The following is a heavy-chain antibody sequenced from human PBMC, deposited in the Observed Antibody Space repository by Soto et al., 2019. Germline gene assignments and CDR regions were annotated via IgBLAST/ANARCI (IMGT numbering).Heavy chain of an antibody. V-gene: IGHV3-30*03. CDR1: GFTFSSYG. CDR3: SRRSGPLARVYGMDV. J-gene: IGHJ6*02. CDR2: ISYDGSNK. Sequence: QVQLVESGGGVVQPGRSLRLSCAASGFTFSSYGMHWVRQAPGKGLEWVAVISYDGSNKYYADSVKGRFTISRDNSKNTLYLQMNSLRAEDTAVYYCSRRSGPLARVYGMDVWGQGTTVTVSS. D-gene: IGHD3-3*01.